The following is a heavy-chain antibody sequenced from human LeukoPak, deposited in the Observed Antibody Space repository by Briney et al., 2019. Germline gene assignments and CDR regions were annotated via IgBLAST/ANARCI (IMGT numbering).Heavy chain of an antibody. CDR3: AREKQLVQVIGAFDI. D-gene: IGHD6-13*01. Sequence: GASVKVSCKASGYTFTSYAMHWVRQAPGQRLEWMGWINAGNGNTKYSQKFQGRVTITRDTSASTAYMELSSLRSEDTAVYYCAREKQLVQVIGAFDIWGQGTMVTVSS. CDR2: INAGNGNT. V-gene: IGHV1-3*01. J-gene: IGHJ3*02. CDR1: GYTFTSYA.